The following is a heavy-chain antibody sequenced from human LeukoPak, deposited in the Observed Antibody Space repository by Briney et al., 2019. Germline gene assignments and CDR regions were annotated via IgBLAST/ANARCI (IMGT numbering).Heavy chain of an antibody. V-gene: IGHV1-69*13. Sequence: SVKVSCKASGGTFSSYAISWVRQAHGQGLEWMGGIIPIFGTANYAQKFQGRVTITADESTSTAYMELSSLRSEDTAVYYCARDPLDDYVWGSYRYSLDYWGQGTLVTVSS. J-gene: IGHJ4*02. CDR3: ARDPLDDYVWGSYRYSLDY. CDR1: GGTFSSYA. D-gene: IGHD3-16*02. CDR2: IIPIFGTA.